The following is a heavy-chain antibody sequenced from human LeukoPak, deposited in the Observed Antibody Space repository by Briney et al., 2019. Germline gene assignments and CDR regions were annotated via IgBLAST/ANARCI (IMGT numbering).Heavy chain of an antibody. V-gene: IGHV4-31*03. Sequence: SQTLSFTGTVPGGSISSGGYYGNWIRQQPGKSLEWIGYIYYSGRTYYNPSLKSRVTISVDTSKNQFSLKLSSVTAADTAVYYCARGTHHYFDYWGQGTLVTVSS. J-gene: IGHJ4*02. CDR2: IYYSGRT. CDR3: ARGTHHYFDY. CDR1: GGSISSGGYY. D-gene: IGHD3/OR15-3a*01.